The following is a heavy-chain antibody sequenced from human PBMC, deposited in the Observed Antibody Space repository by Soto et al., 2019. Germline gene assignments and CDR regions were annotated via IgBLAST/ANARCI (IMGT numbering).Heavy chain of an antibody. CDR1: GGSISSYY. J-gene: IGHJ6*02. D-gene: IGHD5-18*01. CDR2: IYYSRST. CDR3: ARVDTAMATSLPQSYYYYGMDV. Sequence: AETLSLTCTGSGGSISSYYWSWIRQPPGKGLEWIGYIYYSRSTNYNPSLKSRVTISVDTSKNQFSLKLSSVTAADTAVYYCARVDTAMATSLPQSYYYYGMDVWGQGTTVTVSS. V-gene: IGHV4-59*01.